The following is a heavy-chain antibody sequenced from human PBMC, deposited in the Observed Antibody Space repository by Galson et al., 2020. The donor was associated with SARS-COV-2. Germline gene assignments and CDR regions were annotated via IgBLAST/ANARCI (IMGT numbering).Heavy chain of an antibody. J-gene: IGHJ4*02. D-gene: IGHD3-22*01. CDR3: ARRNSSDSSDYHYEGPGFDY. CDR1: GGSVSSNDYS. V-gene: IGHV4-39*01. Sequence: TSETLSLTCSLSGGSVSSNDYSWARIRPPPGKGLEWIGNIYYSAKTNHNPTLQSRVTISVDTSKNQFSLKLSSVTAADTAVYYWARRNSSDSSDYHYEGPGFDYWGQGTLVTVSS. CDR2: IYYSAKT.